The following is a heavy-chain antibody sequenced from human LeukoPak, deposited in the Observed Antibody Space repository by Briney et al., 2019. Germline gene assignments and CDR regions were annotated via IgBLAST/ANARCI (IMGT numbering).Heavy chain of an antibody. V-gene: IGHV4-30-2*03. CDR1: GGSISSGGYY. Sequence: SETLSLTCTVSGGSISSGGYYWSWIRQPPGKGLEWIGYIYHSGSTYYNPSLKSRVTISVDTSKNQFSLKLSSVTAADTAVYYCARLDTLSRPDYWGQGTLVTVSS. CDR2: IYHSGST. D-gene: IGHD3-9*01. J-gene: IGHJ4*02. CDR3: ARLDTLSRPDY.